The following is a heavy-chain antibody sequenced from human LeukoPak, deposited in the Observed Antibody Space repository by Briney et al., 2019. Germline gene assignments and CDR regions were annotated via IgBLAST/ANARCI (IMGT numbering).Heavy chain of an antibody. V-gene: IGHV3-21*01. D-gene: IGHD2-21*02. CDR1: GFTFSSYS. J-gene: IGHJ4*02. CDR3: ARDPAFPCGGDCYFDY. Sequence: NPGGSLRLSCAASGFTFSSYSMNWVRQAPGKGLEWVSSISSSGSYIYYADSVKGRFTISRDNAKNSLYLQMNSLRAEDTAVYYCARDPAFPCGGDCYFDYWGQGTLVTVSS. CDR2: ISSSGSYI.